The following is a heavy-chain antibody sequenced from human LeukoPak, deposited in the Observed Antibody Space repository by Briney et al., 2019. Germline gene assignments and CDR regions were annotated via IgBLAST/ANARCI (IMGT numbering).Heavy chain of an antibody. CDR3: ARDRGNWFDS. Sequence: GGSLRLSCAASGFTFSSYAMNWVRQAPGKGLEWVSYISGSSSFICYADSVKGRFTISRDNAKNSLYLQMNSLRDEDTAVYYCARDRGNWFDSWGQGTLVTVSS. D-gene: IGHD3-10*01. CDR2: ISGSSSFI. V-gene: IGHV3-48*02. J-gene: IGHJ5*01. CDR1: GFTFSSYA.